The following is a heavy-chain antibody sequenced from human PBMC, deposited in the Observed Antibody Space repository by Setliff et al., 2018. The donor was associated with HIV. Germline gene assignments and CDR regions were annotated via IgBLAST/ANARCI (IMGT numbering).Heavy chain of an antibody. V-gene: IGHV1-46*01. CDR3: ARARRDSYDRGRRNHYYIDV. CDR1: GYSFTSYY. J-gene: IGHJ6*03. D-gene: IGHD3-22*01. CDR2: INPSGGTT. Sequence: ASVKVSCKASGYSFTSYYVHWVRQAPGQGLEWMGIINPSGGTTSYAQKFQGRVTMTRDTSTSTVYMELNNLKFEDTAVYYCARARRDSYDRGRRNHYYIDVWGKGTTVTVSS.